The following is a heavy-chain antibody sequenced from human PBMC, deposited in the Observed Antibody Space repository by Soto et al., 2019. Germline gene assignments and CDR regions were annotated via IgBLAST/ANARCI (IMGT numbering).Heavy chain of an antibody. D-gene: IGHD1-20*01. Sequence: QVQLQESGPGLVKPSQTLSLTCTVSGGSISSGGYYWSWIRQHPGKGLEWIGYIYYSGSTYYNPSLKGRVTISVDTSKNQFSLKLSSVTAADTAVYYCARDPSYHWNYSYGMDVWGQGTTVTVSS. CDR3: ARDPSYHWNYSYGMDV. V-gene: IGHV4-31*03. J-gene: IGHJ6*02. CDR2: IYYSGST. CDR1: GGSISSGGYY.